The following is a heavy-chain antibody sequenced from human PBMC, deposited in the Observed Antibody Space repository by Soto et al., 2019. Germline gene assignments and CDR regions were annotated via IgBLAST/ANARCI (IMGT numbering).Heavy chain of an antibody. D-gene: IGHD3-3*01. J-gene: IGHJ4*02. CDR3: ARKDLRFLEWFPDY. Sequence: PGGSLRLSCAASGFTFSSYGMHWVRQAPGKGLEWVAIIWYDGSNKYYADSVKGRFTISRDNSKNTLYLQMNSLRAEDTAVYYCARKDLRFLEWFPDYWGQGTLVTVSS. CDR2: IWYDGSNK. CDR1: GFTFSSYG. V-gene: IGHV3-33*01.